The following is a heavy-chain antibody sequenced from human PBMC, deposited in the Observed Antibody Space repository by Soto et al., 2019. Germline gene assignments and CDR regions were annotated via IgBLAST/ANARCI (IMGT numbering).Heavy chain of an antibody. CDR1: GFPFISYG. V-gene: IGHV3-30*18. J-gene: IGHJ4*02. CDR3: AKGDWYYYDSSGYYFDY. Sequence: AWSLRLSCAASGFPFISYGMHWVRQAPGKGLEWVAVISYDGSNKYYADSVKGRFTISRDNSKNTLYLQMNSLRAEDTAVYYCAKGDWYYYDSSGYYFDYWGQGTLVTVSP. CDR2: ISYDGSNK. D-gene: IGHD3-22*01.